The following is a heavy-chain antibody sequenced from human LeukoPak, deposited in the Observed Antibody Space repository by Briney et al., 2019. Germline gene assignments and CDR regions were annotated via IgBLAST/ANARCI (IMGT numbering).Heavy chain of an antibody. CDR2: IYPGDSDT. CDR1: GYSFTNYW. Sequence: GESLKISCKGSGYSFTNYWIGWVRQVPGKGLEWMGVIYPGDSDTRYSPSFQGQVTISADKSISTAYLQWSSLKASDTAMYYCARRGEMAALDYWGQGTLVTVSS. D-gene: IGHD6-19*01. V-gene: IGHV5-51*01. CDR3: ARRGEMAALDY. J-gene: IGHJ4*02.